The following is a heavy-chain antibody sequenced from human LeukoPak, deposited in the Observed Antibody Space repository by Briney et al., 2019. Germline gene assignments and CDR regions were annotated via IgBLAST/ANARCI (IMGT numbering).Heavy chain of an antibody. J-gene: IGHJ4*02. D-gene: IGHD3-16*01. V-gene: IGHV3-7*01. CDR2: IKQDGSEE. CDR1: GFTFSYSW. Sequence: GGSLRLSCAASGFTFSYSWMSCVRQAPGKGLGWVANIKQDGSEEMYVGSVKGRFTISRDNAKKSVYLEMNSLRAEDTAVYYCARACDMTVCSVDHWGQGTLGTVSS. CDR3: ARACDMTVCSVDH.